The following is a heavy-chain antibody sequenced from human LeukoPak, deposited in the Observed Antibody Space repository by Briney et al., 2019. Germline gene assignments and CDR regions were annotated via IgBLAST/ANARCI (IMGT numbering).Heavy chain of an antibody. D-gene: IGHD1-26*01. J-gene: IGHJ4*02. CDR1: GFTFSTYW. V-gene: IGHV3-7*01. Sequence: GGSLRLSRAASGFTFSTYWMNWVRQAPGKGLEWVANIKQDGSGKYYVDSVKGRFTISRDNAKSSLYLQMNSLTAEDTAVYYCARDPDQIVGANFDYWGQGTLVTVSS. CDR2: IKQDGSGK. CDR3: ARDPDQIVGANFDY.